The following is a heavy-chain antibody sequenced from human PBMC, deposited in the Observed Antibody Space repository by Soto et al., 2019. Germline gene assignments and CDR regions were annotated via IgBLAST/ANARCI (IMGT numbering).Heavy chain of an antibody. CDR2: ISAYNGNT. V-gene: IGHV1-18*01. J-gene: IGHJ6*02. CDR1: GYTFTSYG. D-gene: IGHD6-13*01. CDR3: ARGAAAAGHYYYYGMDV. Sequence: ASVKVSCKASGYTFTSYGISWVRQAPGQGLEWMGWISAYNGNTNYAQKLQGRVTMTTDTPTSTAYMELRSLRSDDTAVYYCARGAAAAGHYYYYGMDVWGQGTTVTVSS.